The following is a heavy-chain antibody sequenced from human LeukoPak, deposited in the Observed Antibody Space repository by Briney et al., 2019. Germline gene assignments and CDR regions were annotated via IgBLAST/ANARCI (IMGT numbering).Heavy chain of an antibody. CDR3: ARDPGSYYPEYYFDY. V-gene: IGHV3-11*04. CDR1: GFTFSDYY. Sequence: GGSPRLSCAASGFTFSDYYMSWIRQAPGKGLEWVSYISSSGSTIYYADSVKGRFTISRDNAKNSLYLQMNSLRAEDTAVYYCARDPGSYYPEYYFDYWGQGTLVTVSS. CDR2: ISSSGSTI. D-gene: IGHD1-26*01. J-gene: IGHJ4*02.